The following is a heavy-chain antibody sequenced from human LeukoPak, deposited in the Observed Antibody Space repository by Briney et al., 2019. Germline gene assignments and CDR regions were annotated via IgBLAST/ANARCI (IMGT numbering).Heavy chain of an antibody. CDR2: IYSGGGT. D-gene: IGHD4-17*01. Sequence: GGSLRLSCAASGFTVSSNYMSWVRQAPGKGREWVSVIYSGGGTYYADSVKGRFTISRDNSKNTLYLQMNSLRAEDTAVYYCARGSPEILRSYYYYYMDVWGKGTTVTVSS. V-gene: IGHV3-53*01. J-gene: IGHJ6*03. CDR1: GFTVSSNY. CDR3: ARGSPEILRSYYYYYMDV.